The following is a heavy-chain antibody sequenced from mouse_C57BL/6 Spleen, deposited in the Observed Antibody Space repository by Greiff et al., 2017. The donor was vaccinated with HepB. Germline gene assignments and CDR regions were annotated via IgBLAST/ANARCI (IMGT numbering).Heavy chain of an antibody. CDR3: ARDRELGHWYFDV. Sequence: DVKLVESGGGLVKPGGSLKLSCAASGFTFSSYAMSWVRQTPEKRLEWVATISDGGSYTYYPDNVKGRFTISRDNAKNNLYLQMSHLKSEDTAMYYCARDRELGHWYFDVWGTGTTVTVSS. J-gene: IGHJ1*03. D-gene: IGHD4-1*01. CDR2: ISDGGSYT. V-gene: IGHV5-4*01. CDR1: GFTFSSYA.